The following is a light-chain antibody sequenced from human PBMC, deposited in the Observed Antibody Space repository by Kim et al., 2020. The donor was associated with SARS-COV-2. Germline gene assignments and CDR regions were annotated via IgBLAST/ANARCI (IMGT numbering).Light chain of an antibody. CDR3: QAWDSSTVV. V-gene: IGLV3-1*01. CDR2: QHN. J-gene: IGLJ2*01. Sequence: VSPGQTASITCSGDELGDKYVCWYQQRPGQSPVLVIYQHNRRPSGIPQRFSGSNSGNTATLTISGTQAMDEADYYCQAWDSSTVVFGRGTQLTVL. CDR1: ELGDKY.